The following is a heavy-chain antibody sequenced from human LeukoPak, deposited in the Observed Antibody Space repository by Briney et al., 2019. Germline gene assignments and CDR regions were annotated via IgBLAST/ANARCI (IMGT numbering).Heavy chain of an antibody. CDR2: ISSSSSTI. Sequence: HPGGSLRLSCAASGFTFSSYSMNWVRQAPGKGLEWVSYISSSSSTIYYADSVKGRFTISRDNAKSSLYLQMNSLRAEDTAVYYCARDSRRTYPGEPSGMDVWGQGTTVTVSS. CDR3: ARDSRRTYPGEPSGMDV. D-gene: IGHD4-17*01. CDR1: GFTFSSYS. V-gene: IGHV3-48*01. J-gene: IGHJ6*02.